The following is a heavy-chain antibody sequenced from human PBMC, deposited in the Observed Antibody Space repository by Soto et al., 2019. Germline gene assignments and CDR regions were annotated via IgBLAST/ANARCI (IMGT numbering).Heavy chain of an antibody. CDR1: GFTFKNYG. D-gene: IGHD3-10*01. V-gene: IGHV3-23*01. J-gene: IGHJ6*02. CDR3: AKSRALYYYYGMDV. CDR2: ISDSGATT. Sequence: EVQLLESGGGLVQPGGSLRISCAASGFTFKNYGMSWVRQAPGKGLEWVSVISDSGATTYYADSVKGRFTISRDNSKNKLLLLMSSLRAEDTAVYYCAKSRALYYYYGMDVWGRGSTVTVSS.